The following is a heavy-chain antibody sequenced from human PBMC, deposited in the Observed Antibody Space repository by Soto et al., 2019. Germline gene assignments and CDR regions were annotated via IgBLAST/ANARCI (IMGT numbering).Heavy chain of an antibody. CDR3: ARGFIVGGLIDY. D-gene: IGHD1-26*01. Sequence: QVQLQQWGAGLLKPSETLSLTCAVYGGSFSGYYWSWIRQPPGKGLEWIGEINHSGSTNYNPSLNSRVTISVDTSKNQFSLKLSSVTAADTAVYYCARGFIVGGLIDYWGQGTLVTVSS. V-gene: IGHV4-34*01. CDR2: INHSGST. J-gene: IGHJ4*02. CDR1: GGSFSGYY.